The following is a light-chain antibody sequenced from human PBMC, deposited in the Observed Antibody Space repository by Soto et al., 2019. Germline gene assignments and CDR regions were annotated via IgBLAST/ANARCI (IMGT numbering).Light chain of an antibody. V-gene: IGLV2-23*02. Sequence: QSALTQPASVSGSPGQSITISCTGTSGDVGSYNLVSWYQQHPGKAPKLMIYEVSKRPSGVSNRFSGSKSGSTASLTISWLQAEDEADYYFCSYARSSTYVFGSGTKLTVL. CDR1: SGDVGSYNL. CDR2: EVS. CDR3: CSYARSSTYV. J-gene: IGLJ1*01.